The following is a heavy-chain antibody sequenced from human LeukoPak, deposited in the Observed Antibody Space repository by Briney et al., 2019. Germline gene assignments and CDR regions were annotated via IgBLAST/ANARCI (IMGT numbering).Heavy chain of an antibody. CDR1: GGSISSGSW. J-gene: IGHJ4*02. V-gene: IGHV4-4*02. Sequence: SGTLSLTCAVSGGSISSGSWWSWVRQPPGEGLEWIGEIYHSGNTNYNPSLKSRVTIPVDWSKNHFSLKLSSVTAADTAVYYCAREGDYDILTGYYFIDSWGQGTLVTVSS. CDR2: IYHSGNT. D-gene: IGHD3-9*01. CDR3: AREGDYDILTGYYFIDS.